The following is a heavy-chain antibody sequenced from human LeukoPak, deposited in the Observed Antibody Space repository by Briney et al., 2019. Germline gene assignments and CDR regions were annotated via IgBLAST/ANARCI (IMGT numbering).Heavy chain of an antibody. D-gene: IGHD2-21*01. J-gene: IGHJ4*02. V-gene: IGHV4-39*01. CDR3: AILSIVKVTAARQDLDC. CDR2: IYYSGST. CDR1: GGSLSSSSYY. Sequence: SETLSLTCTVSGGSLSSSSYYWGWIRQPPGKGLEWIGSIYYSGSTYYNPSLKSRVTISVDTSKNQFSLKLSSVTAADTAVYYCAILSIVKVTAARQDLDCWGQGTLVTVSS.